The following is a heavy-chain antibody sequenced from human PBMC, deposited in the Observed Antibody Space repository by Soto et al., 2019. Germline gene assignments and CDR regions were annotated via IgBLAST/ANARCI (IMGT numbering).Heavy chain of an antibody. V-gene: IGHV1-18*01. CDR3: ASDGPPVDY. Sequence: QVQLVQSGAEVKKPGASVKVSCKASGYTFTSYGISWVRQAPGQGLEWMGWISAYNGNTKYAQKLQGRVTMTTDTTTRTAYMELRSLRSDVTAVHNCASDGPPVDYWGQGTRVTVSS. CDR1: GYTFTSYG. J-gene: IGHJ4*02. CDR2: ISAYNGNT.